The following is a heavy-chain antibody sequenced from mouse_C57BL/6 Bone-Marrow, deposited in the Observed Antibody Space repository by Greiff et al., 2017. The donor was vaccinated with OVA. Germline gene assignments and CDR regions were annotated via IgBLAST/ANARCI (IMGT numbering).Heavy chain of an antibody. CDR2: IYPGDGDT. CDR3: ARGAY. V-gene: IGHV1-80*01. J-gene: IGHJ3*01. CDR1: GYTFSTYW. Sequence: VQRVESGAELVKPGASVKISCKASGYTFSTYWMNWVKQRPGKGLEWMGQIYPGDGDTNYNGKFKGKATLTADKSSSTAYMQLSSLTSADSAVYFCARGAYWGQGTLVTVSA.